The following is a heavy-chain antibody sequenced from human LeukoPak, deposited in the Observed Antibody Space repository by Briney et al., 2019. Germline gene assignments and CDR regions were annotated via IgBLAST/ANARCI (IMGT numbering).Heavy chain of an antibody. CDR2: IRNGGSTK. CDR3: ANDGGAYNLGD. J-gene: IGHJ4*02. Sequence: GGSLRLSCAASGFTLSSHDMYWVRQAPGKGLEWVAFIRNGGSTKYHSDSVKGRFTVSRDNPKNTLFLQMNSLRTEDTAVYYCANDGGAYNLGDWGQGTLVTVSS. D-gene: IGHD5-12*01. V-gene: IGHV3-30*02. CDR1: GFTLSSHD.